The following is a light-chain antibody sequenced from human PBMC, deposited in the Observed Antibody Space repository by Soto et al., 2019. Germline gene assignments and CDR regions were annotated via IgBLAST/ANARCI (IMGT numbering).Light chain of an antibody. CDR3: QQRSHWPGT. J-gene: IGKJ1*01. V-gene: IGKV3-11*01. CDR1: QSVGSF. Sequence: EIVLTQSPATLSLSPGERATLSCRASQSVGSFLAWYQQKPGQAPRLLIHDASTRATGIPARFSGYGSGTDFTLTVSRLEPEDFAVYYCQQRSHWPGTFGQGTKVEI. CDR2: DAS.